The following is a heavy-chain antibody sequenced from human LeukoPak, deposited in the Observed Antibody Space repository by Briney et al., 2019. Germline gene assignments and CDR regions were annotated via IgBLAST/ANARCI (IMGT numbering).Heavy chain of an antibody. J-gene: IGHJ4*02. CDR3: ARGGTTKVTPMDF. CDR2: IGGIT. CDR1: GGSISGYY. Sequence: PSETPSLTCTVSGGSISGYYWNWIRQPPGKGLEWVACIGGITNYSPSLKGRVTISVDTSKNQVSLTVTSVTAADTAMYYCARGGTTKVTPMDFWGRGTLVTVSS. D-gene: IGHD4-17*01. V-gene: IGHV4-4*08.